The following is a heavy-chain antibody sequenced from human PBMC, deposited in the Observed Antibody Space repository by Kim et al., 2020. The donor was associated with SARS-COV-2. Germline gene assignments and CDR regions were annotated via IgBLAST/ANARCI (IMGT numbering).Heavy chain of an antibody. Sequence: SETLSLTCSVSGGPIRSPDYYWGWIRQPPGQGLEWLGSILSSGHTYSNPSLTSRVTIFVDTSKKQFSLKLSSVTAADTAVYYCVRHQGLTMVRAYTTGFDYWGQGTLVTVSS. CDR2: ILSSGHT. V-gene: IGHV4-39*01. D-gene: IGHD3-10*01. CDR1: GGPIRSPDYY. CDR3: VRHQGLTMVRAYTTGFDY. J-gene: IGHJ4*02.